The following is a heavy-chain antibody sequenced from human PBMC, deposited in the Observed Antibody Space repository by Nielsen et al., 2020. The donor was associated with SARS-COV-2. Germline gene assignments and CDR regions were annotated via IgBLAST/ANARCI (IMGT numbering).Heavy chain of an antibody. V-gene: IGHV2-5*01. D-gene: IGHD3-10*01. CDR1: GFSLSTSGVG. J-gene: IGHJ4*02. Sequence: SGPTLVKPTQTLTLTCTFSGFSLSTSGVGVGWIRQPPGKALEWLALIYWNDDKRYSPSLKSRLTITKDTSKNQVVLTMTNMDPVDTATYYCAHSYVLPWFGELLPGFDYWGQGTLVTVSS. CDR2: IYWNDDK. CDR3: AHSYVLPWFGELLPGFDY.